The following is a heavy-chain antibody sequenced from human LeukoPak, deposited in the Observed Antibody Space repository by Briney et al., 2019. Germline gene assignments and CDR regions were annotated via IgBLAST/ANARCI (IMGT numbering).Heavy chain of an antibody. CDR2: IYYSGST. J-gene: IGHJ4*02. D-gene: IGHD2-15*01. CDR3: ARTTHCSGGSCYPPEYYFDY. Sequence: SETLSLTCTVSGGSISSYYWSWIRQPPGKGLEWIGYIYYSGSTYYNPSLKSRVTISVDTSKNQFSLKLSSVTAADTAVYYCARTTHCSGGSCYPPEYYFDYWGQGTLVTISS. V-gene: IGHV4-59*08. CDR1: GGSISSYY.